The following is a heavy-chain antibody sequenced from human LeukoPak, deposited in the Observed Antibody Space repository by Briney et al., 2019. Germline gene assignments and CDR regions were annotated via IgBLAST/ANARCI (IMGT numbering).Heavy chain of an antibody. J-gene: IGHJ6*03. CDR1: GYTFTSYY. CDR2: INPNSGGT. V-gene: IGHV1-2*02. Sequence: ASVKVSCKASGYTFTSYYMHWVRQAPGQGLEWMGWINPNSGGTNYAQKFQGRVTMTRDTSISTAYMELSRLRSDDTAVYYCAREQLVLYYMDVWGKGTTVTVSS. D-gene: IGHD6-13*01. CDR3: AREQLVLYYMDV.